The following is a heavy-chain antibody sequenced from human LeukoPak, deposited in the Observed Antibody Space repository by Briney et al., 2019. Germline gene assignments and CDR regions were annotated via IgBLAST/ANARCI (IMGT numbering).Heavy chain of an antibody. J-gene: IGHJ4*02. Sequence: KPSGTLSLTCAVYGVSISSDNWWTWVRQPPGKGLEWIGETHRSGDTKYNPSLKSRVTISVDTSKNQFSLKLSSVTAADTAVDYCARRRAIAVAGISQADFDYWGQGTLVTVSS. CDR2: THRSGDT. CDR1: GVSISSDNW. V-gene: IGHV4-4*02. D-gene: IGHD6-19*01. CDR3: ARRRAIAVAGISQADFDY.